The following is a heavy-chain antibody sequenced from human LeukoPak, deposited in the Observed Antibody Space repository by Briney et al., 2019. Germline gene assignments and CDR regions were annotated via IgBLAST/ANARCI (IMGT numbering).Heavy chain of an antibody. CDR2: INHNGNVN. V-gene: IGHV3-7*03. CDR3: ARGGGLDV. J-gene: IGHJ6*02. D-gene: IGHD3-16*01. Sequence: GGSLRLSCAPSEFTFSRHGMHWVRQAPGKGLEWVASINHNGNVNYYVDSVKGRFTISRDNAKNSLYLQMSNLRAEDTAVYFCARGGGLDVWGQGATVTVSS. CDR1: EFTFSRHG.